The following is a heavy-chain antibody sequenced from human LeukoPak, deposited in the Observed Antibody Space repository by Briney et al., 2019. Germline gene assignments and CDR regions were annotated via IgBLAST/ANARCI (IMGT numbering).Heavy chain of an antibody. J-gene: IGHJ3*02. V-gene: IGHV4-34*01. CDR3: ASSETDAFDI. D-gene: IGHD1-14*01. CDR2: INHSGST. Sequence: SETLSLTCAVYGGSFSGYYWSWIRQPPGKGLEWIGEINHSGSTNYNPSLKSRVTISVDTSKNQFSLKLSSVTAADTAVYYCASSETDAFDIWGQGTMVTVSS. CDR1: GGSFSGYY.